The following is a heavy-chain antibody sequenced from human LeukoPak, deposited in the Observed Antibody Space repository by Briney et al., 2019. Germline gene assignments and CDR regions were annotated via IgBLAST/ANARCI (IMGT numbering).Heavy chain of an antibody. CDR3: AREDIVVVPAAPDDYGMDV. D-gene: IGHD2-2*01. Sequence: ASVKVSCKASGYTFTGYYMHWVRQAPGQGLEWMGWINPNSGGTNYAQKFQGRVTMTRDTSISTAYMELSRLRSDDTAVYHCAREDIVVVPAAPDDYGMDVWGQGTTVTVSS. J-gene: IGHJ6*02. CDR1: GYTFTGYY. V-gene: IGHV1-2*02. CDR2: INPNSGGT.